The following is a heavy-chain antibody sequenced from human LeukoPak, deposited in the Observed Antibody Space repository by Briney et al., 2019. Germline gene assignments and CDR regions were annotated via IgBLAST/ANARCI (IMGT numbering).Heavy chain of an antibody. CDR1: GFTFSTYW. CDR3: ARDASPEDKSGYYDAFDI. Sequence: GGSLRLSCAASGFTFSTYWLTWVRQAPGKGLEWVANIKEDGSLKNYVDSVKGRFTISRDNAKNSLFLQMSSLRDEDTAVYYCARDASPEDKSGYYDAFDIWGQGTMVTVSS. D-gene: IGHD5-12*01. J-gene: IGHJ3*02. CDR2: IKEDGSLK. V-gene: IGHV3-7*01.